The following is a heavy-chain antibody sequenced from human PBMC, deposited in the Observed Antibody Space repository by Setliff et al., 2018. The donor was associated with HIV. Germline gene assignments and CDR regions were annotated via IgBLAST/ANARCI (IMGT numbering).Heavy chain of an antibody. CDR1: GFSVSSSY. CDR2: IYSGGYST. Sequence: PGGSLRLSCAASGFSVSSSYMSWVRQTPGKGLEWVSVIYSGGYSTYYADSVKGRFTISRDNAKNSLYLQMNSLRAEDTAVYYCARSEFMGWLFFDYWGQGTLVTVSS. V-gene: IGHV3-66*01. J-gene: IGHJ4*02. D-gene: IGHD3-3*01. CDR3: ARSEFMGWLFFDY.